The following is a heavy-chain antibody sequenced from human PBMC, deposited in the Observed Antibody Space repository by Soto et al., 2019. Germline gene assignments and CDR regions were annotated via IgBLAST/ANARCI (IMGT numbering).Heavy chain of an antibody. CDR1: GYTFTGYY. CDR2: INPNSGGT. CDR3: ARDRDLYRSSSPNNSFDP. J-gene: IGHJ5*02. D-gene: IGHD6-13*01. Sequence: ASVKVSCKASGYTFTGYYMHWVRQAPGQGLEWMGWINPNSGGTNYAQKFQGRVTMTRDTSISTAYMELSRLRSDDTAVYYCARDRDLYRSSSPNNSFDPWGQGTLVTVSS. V-gene: IGHV1-2*02.